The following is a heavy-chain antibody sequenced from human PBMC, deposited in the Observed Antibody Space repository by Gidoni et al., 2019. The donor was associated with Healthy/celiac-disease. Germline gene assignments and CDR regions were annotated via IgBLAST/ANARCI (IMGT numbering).Heavy chain of an antibody. CDR2: IYSGGST. D-gene: IGHD3-10*01. V-gene: IGHV3-53*01. CDR1: GFTVSSNY. CDR3: AGYGSGSYEAYYYYYGMDV. J-gene: IGHJ6*02. Sequence: EVQLVESGGGLIQPGGSLRLSCAASGFTVSSNYMSWVRQAPGKGLEWVSVIYSGGSTYYADSVKGRFTISRDNSKITLYLQMNSLRAEDTAVYYCAGYGSGSYEAYYYYYGMDVWGQGTTVTVSS.